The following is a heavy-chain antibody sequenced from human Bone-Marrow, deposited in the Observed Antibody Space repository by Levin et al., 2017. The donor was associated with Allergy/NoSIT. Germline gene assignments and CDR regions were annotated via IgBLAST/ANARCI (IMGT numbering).Heavy chain of an antibody. Sequence: GGSLRLSCAASGFTFSSYAMSWVRQAPGKALEWVSAIIGSGGSTYYADSVKGRFTISRDNSKNTLYLQMNSLRAEDTAVYYCEKEASSSGTFDYWGQGTLVTVS. V-gene: IGHV3-23*01. D-gene: IGHD6-13*01. CDR2: IIGSGGST. CDR1: GFTFSSYA. J-gene: IGHJ4*02. CDR3: EKEASSSGTFDY.